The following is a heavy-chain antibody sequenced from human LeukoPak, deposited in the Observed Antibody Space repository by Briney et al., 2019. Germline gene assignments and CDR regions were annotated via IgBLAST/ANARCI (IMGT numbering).Heavy chain of an antibody. CDR3: VRGYAGYSSSWLDY. D-gene: IGHD6-13*01. CDR1: GGSISSYY. CDR2: IYTSGST. J-gene: IGHJ4*02. V-gene: IGHV4-4*07. Sequence: SETLSLTCTVSGGSISSYYWSWVRQPAGKGLEWIGRIYTSGSTNYNPALKSRVTLSVDTSKNQFSLKLSSVTAADTAVYYCVRGYAGYSSSWLDYWGQGTLVTVSS.